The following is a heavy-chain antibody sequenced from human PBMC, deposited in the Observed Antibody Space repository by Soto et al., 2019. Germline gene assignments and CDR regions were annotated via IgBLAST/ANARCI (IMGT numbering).Heavy chain of an antibody. D-gene: IGHD3-22*01. CDR3: ARQGYDSSGYYQPDPYYFDY. V-gene: IGHV4-39*01. J-gene: IGHJ4*02. CDR2: IYYSGST. CDR1: GGSISSSSYY. Sequence: PSETLSLTCTVSGGSISSSSYYWGWIRQPPGKGLEWIGSIYYSGSTYYNPSLKSRVTISVDTSKNQFSLKLSSVTAADTAVYYCARQGYDSSGYYQPDPYYFDYWGQGTLVTVSS.